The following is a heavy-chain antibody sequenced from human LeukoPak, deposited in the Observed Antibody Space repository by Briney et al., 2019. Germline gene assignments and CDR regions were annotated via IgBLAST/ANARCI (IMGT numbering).Heavy chain of an antibody. CDR2: IYYSGST. J-gene: IGHJ4*02. V-gene: IGHV4-59*01. CDR1: GGSISSYY. D-gene: IGHD1-26*01. CDR3: ASVAVVGATTFDY. Sequence: PSETLSLTCTVSGGSISSYYWSWIRQPPGKGLEWIGYIYYSGSTNYNPSLKSRVTISVDTSKNQFSLKLSSVTAADTAVYYCASVAVVGATTFDYWGQGTLVTVSS.